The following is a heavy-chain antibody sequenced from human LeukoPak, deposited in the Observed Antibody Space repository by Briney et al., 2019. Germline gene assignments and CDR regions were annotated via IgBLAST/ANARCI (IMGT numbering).Heavy chain of an antibody. CDR2: ISGSGGST. CDR3: AKGIYYYYGMDV. Sequence: HPGGSLRLSCAASGFTFSSYAMSWVRQAPGEGLEWVSAISGSGGSTYYADSVKGRFTISRDNSKNTLYLQMNSLRAEDTAVYCCAKGIYYYYGMDVWGQGTTVTVSS. J-gene: IGHJ6*02. CDR1: GFTFSSYA. V-gene: IGHV3-23*01.